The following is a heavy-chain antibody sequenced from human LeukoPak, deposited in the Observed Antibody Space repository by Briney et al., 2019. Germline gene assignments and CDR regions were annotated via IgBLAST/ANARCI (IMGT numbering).Heavy chain of an antibody. V-gene: IGHV3-66*01. CDR1: GFTVSSTY. CDR3: ARGGPSTGRFSTPRASDY. CDR2: IYSGGSP. J-gene: IGHJ4*02. D-gene: IGHD1-1*01. Sequence: GGSLRLPCAASGFTVSSTYMSWVRQAPGKGLEWVSVIYSGGSPFYADSVKGGFTISRDSSKNTVYLQMNSLRAEDTAVYHCARGGPSTGRFSTPRASDYWGQGILVTVSS.